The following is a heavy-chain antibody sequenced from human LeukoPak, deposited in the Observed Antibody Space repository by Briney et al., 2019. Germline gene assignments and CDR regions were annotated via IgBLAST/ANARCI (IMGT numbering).Heavy chain of an antibody. CDR3: AKDWTPIATGPDY. CDR1: GFPFSSYG. D-gene: IGHD3/OR15-3a*01. V-gene: IGHV3-30*18. Sequence: GGSLRLSCAASGFPFSSYGMHWVRQAPGKGLEWVAVISYDGSNKYYADSVKGRFTISRDNSKNTLYLQMNSLRAEDTAVYYCAKDWTPIATGPDYWGQGTLVTVSS. J-gene: IGHJ4*02. CDR2: ISYDGSNK.